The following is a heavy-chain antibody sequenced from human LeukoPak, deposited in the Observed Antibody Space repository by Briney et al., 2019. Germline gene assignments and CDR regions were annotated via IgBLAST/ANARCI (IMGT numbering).Heavy chain of an antibody. CDR3: ARRRKTAMVPDAFDI. CDR2: TNPGDSHT. J-gene: IGHJ3*02. Sequence: GESLKISCKGSRYRFPTYWIALMCQMPRKGLEWIAITNPGDSHTRYSPSLPGQVTLSADESINTAYLQWSSLKASDTAMYYCARRRKTAMVPDAFDIWGQGTMVTVSS. CDR1: RYRFPTYW. V-gene: IGHV5-51*01. D-gene: IGHD5-18*01.